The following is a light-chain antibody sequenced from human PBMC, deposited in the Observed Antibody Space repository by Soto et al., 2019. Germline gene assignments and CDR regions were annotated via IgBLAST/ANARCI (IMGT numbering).Light chain of an antibody. J-gene: IGKJ1*01. CDR2: AAS. Sequence: DIQMTQSPSSLSASVGDRVTITCRASQSISSYLNWYQQKPGKAPKLLIYAASSLQSGVPSRFSGSGSGTDFTLTISSLQPEDFVTYYCQQSYSTPPTFGQGTKVKSN. CDR1: QSISSY. CDR3: QQSYSTPPT. V-gene: IGKV1-39*01.